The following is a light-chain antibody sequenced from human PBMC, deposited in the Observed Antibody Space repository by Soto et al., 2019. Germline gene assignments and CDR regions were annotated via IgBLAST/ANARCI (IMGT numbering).Light chain of an antibody. J-gene: IGLJ3*02. CDR1: SSNIGSNY. CDR3: AAWDDSLSGWV. CDR2: RNN. Sequence: QSVLTQPPSASGTPGQRVTISCSGSSSNIGSNYVYWYQQLPGTAPKLLIDRNNQRPSGVPDRFSGSKSGTSASLAISGLRSDDEADYYCAAWDDSLSGWVFGGGPKLTVL. V-gene: IGLV1-47*01.